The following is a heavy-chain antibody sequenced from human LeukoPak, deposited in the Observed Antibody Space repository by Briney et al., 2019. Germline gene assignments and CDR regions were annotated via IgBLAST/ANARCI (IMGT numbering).Heavy chain of an antibody. V-gene: IGHV1-2*06. CDR2: INPNSGNT. J-gene: IGHJ3*02. CDR3: ARGMWYYYGSGSYRDAFDI. CDR1: GYTFTGYY. Sequence: ASVKVSCKASGYTFTGYYMHWVRQAPGQGLEWMGRINPNSGNTNYAQKLQGRVTMTTDTSTSTAYMELRSLRSDDTAVYYCARGMWYYYGSGSYRDAFDIWGQGTMVTVSS. D-gene: IGHD3-10*01.